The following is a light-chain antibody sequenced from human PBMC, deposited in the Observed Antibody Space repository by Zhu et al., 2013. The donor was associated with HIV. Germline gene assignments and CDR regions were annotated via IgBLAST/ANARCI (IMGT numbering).Light chain of an antibody. J-gene: IGKJ4*01. V-gene: IGKV1-5*03. CDR1: QSISSW. CDR2: KAS. Sequence: IRMTQSPSSFSASTGDRVTITCRASQSISSWLAWYQQKPGKAPKLLIYKASSLESGVPSRFSGSGSGTEFTLTISSLQPDDFATYYCQQSYSTPLTFGGGTKVEIK. CDR3: QQSYSTPLT.